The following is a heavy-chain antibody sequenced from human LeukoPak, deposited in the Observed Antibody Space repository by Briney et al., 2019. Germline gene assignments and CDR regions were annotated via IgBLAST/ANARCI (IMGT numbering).Heavy chain of an antibody. J-gene: IGHJ4*02. Sequence: SETLSLTCTVSGGSISSSSYYWGWIRQPPGKGLEWIGSIYYSGSTYYNPSLKSRVTISVDTSKNQFSLKLSSVTAADTAVYYCARHYDSSGPGDLDYWGQGTLVTVSS. V-gene: IGHV4-39*01. CDR1: GGSISSSSYY. CDR3: ARHYDSSGPGDLDY. CDR2: IYYSGST. D-gene: IGHD3-22*01.